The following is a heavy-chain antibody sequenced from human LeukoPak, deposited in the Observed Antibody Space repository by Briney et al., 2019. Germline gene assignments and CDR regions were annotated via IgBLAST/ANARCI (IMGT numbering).Heavy chain of an antibody. D-gene: IGHD3-22*01. CDR2: TYYRSKWYN. V-gene: IGHV6-1*01. J-gene: IGHJ3*02. Sequence: SQTLSLTCVISGDSVSSNSAAWNWIRQSPSRGLEWLGRTYYRSKWYNDYAVSVKSRITINPDTSKNQFSLQLNSVTPEDTAVYYCARVSYDSSGYVGSFDDFDIWGPGTMVTVSS. CDR3: ARVSYDSSGYVGSFDDFDI. CDR1: GDSVSSNSAA.